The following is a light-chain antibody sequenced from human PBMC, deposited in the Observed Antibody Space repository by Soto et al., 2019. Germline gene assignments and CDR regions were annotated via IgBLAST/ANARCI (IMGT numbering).Light chain of an antibody. Sequence: DIQMTQSPSTLSASVGDRVTITCRASQSISSWLAWYQQKPGKAPKLLIYDASSLESGVPSRFSGSGSGPEFTLNTSSLQPNDFGTYYCQQYNSYSWTFGKETKVEIK. J-gene: IGKJ1*01. CDR2: DAS. CDR3: QQYNSYSWT. V-gene: IGKV1-5*01. CDR1: QSISSW.